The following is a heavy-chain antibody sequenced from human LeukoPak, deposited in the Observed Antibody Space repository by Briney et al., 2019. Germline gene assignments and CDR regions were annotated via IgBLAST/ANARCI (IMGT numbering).Heavy chain of an antibody. J-gene: IGHJ4*02. CDR1: GGSISSSDYY. V-gene: IGHV4-39*07. CDR3: ATLKLNAGWHYYFHY. D-gene: IGHD6-19*01. CDR2: IYYSGTT. Sequence: SETLSLTCNVSGGSISSSDYYWAWLRQPPGKGLEWIGSIYYSGTTHSTPSLKSRVTMSVDTSKNQFSLRLASVTAADTAVYYCATLKLNAGWHYYFHYWGQGALVTVSS.